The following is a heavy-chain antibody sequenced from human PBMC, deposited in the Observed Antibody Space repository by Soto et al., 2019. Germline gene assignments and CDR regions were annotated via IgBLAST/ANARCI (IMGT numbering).Heavy chain of an antibody. CDR1: GGSISSYY. J-gene: IGHJ4*02. Sequence: SETLSLTCTVSGGSISSYYWSWIRQPPGKGLEWIGYFYYSGSTNYNPSLKSRVTISVDTSKNQFSLKLSSVTAADTAVYYCARDLGGLTGTRYFDYWGQGTLVTVSS. CDR3: ARDLGGLTGTRYFDY. CDR2: FYYSGST. D-gene: IGHD1-7*01. V-gene: IGHV4-59*01.